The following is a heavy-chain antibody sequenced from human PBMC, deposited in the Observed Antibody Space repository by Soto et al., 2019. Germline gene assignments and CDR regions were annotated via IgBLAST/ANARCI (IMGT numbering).Heavy chain of an antibody. CDR2: IYSGGST. D-gene: IGHD2-8*02. Sequence: EVQLVESGGGLIQPGGSLRLSCAASGFTVSSNYMNWVRQAPGKGLEWVSVIYSGGSTFYADSVKGRFTISRDNSKNTLYLQMNSLTAGDTAFYYCAKATATGGGAFEIYGQGTMVTVSS. CDR3: AKATATGGGAFEI. J-gene: IGHJ3*02. CDR1: GFTVSSNY. V-gene: IGHV3-53*01.